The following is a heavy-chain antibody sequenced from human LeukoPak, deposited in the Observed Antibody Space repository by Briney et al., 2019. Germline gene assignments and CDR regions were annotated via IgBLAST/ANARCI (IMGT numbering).Heavy chain of an antibody. V-gene: IGHV3-7*01. D-gene: IGHD3-16*01. CDR2: ILQDGSEK. CDR3: AGLPMITFGGVN. CDR1: GFTFSSYW. J-gene: IGHJ4*02. Sequence: PGGSLRLSCAASGFTFSSYWMSWVRQTPGKGLEWVAIILQDGSEKHYVASVKGRFTISRDNAKNSVYLQMNGLRAEDTAVYYCAGLPMITFGGVNWGQGTLVTVSP.